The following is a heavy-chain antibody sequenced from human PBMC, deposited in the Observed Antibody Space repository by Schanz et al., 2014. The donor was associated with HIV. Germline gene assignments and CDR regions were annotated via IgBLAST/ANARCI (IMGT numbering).Heavy chain of an antibody. V-gene: IGHV3-9*01. J-gene: IGHJ4*02. CDR3: ARHDYVDHPRYFDF. CDR2: ISWSSGNI. D-gene: IGHD4-17*01. Sequence: EVQLVESGGGLVQPGRSLRLSCAGSGFTFGNYAMHWVRQAPGKGLEWVSGISWSSGNIGYADSVKGRFTISRDNAKNSLYLQMNSLRAADTAVYYCARHDYVDHPRYFDFWGQGTLVTVSS. CDR1: GFTFGNYA.